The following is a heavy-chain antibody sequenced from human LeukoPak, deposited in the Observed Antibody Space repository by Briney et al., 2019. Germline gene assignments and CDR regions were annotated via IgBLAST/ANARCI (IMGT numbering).Heavy chain of an antibody. D-gene: IGHD3-9*01. CDR3: AKDWHILTGRNCFDP. CDR1: GYTFNNYG. J-gene: IGHJ5*02. V-gene: IGHV1-18*01. Sequence: ASVKVSCKASGYTFNNYGISWVRQAPGQGLEWMGWVSSYNGDTNYAQKFQGRVTMSTDTSTSTAYMELRSLGFDDTATYYCAKDWHILTGRNCFDPWGQGTLVTVSS. CDR2: VSSYNGDT.